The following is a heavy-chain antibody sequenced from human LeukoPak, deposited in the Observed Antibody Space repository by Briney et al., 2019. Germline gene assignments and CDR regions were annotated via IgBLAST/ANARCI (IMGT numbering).Heavy chain of an antibody. Sequence: SETLSLTCTVSGYSISSSSYYWGWIRQPPGKGLEWIGNIYYSGSTYYNPSLKSRVTISIGTSKNQFSLGLTSVTVADTAIYYCARGQGATVPQVGKNWFDPWGQGTRVTVSS. CDR1: GYSISSSSYY. V-gene: IGHV4-39*07. D-gene: IGHD1-26*01. J-gene: IGHJ5*02. CDR3: ARGQGATVPQVGKNWFDP. CDR2: IYYSGST.